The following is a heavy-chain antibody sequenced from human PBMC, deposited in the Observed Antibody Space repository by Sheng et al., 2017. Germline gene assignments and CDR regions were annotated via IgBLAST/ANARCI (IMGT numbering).Heavy chain of an antibody. CDR2: ISWNSENI. V-gene: IGHV3-9*03. J-gene: IGHJ3*02. CDR3: AKGRFSGYDTHAFDI. Sequence: EVQLVESGGSLVQPGRSLRLSCAASTFTFEDYAMHWVRQAPGKGLEWVSGISWNSENIGYADSVKGRFTISRDNAKNSLFLQMNSLRIEDMALYYCAKGRFSGYDTHAFDIWGQGTMVTVSS. CDR1: TFTFEDYA. D-gene: IGHD5-12*01.